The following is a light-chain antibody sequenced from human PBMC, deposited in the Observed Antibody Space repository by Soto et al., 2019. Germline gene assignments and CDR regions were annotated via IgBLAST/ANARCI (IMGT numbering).Light chain of an antibody. CDR2: EVS. CDR1: SGDAGHYNY. Sequence: QSVLTQPASVSGSPGQSITISCTGSSGDAGHYNYVSWYQQHPGKAPKLMIYEVSNRPSGVSNRFSGSKSGNTASLIISGLQAEDEADYYCTSYTTSRIWVFGGGTKLTVL. J-gene: IGLJ3*02. CDR3: TSYTTSRIWV. V-gene: IGLV2-14*01.